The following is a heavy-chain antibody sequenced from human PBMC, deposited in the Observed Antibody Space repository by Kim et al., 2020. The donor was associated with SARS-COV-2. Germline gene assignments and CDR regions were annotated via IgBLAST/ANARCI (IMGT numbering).Heavy chain of an antibody. Sequence: GGSLRLFCAASGFTVSSNYMSWLRQAPGKGLEWLSVNYSGDKTYYVESVKGRLTISRDNSKNTLYLQMSSLRVEDTAVYYCATNLAAAGVVWGQGTLVTV. J-gene: IGHJ4*02. CDR3: ATNLAAAGVV. V-gene: IGHV3-66*01. CDR1: GFTVSSNY. D-gene: IGHD6-13*01. CDR2: NYSGDKT.